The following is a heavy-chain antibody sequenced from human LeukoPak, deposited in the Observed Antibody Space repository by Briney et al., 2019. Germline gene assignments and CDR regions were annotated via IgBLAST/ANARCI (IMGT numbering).Heavy chain of an antibody. D-gene: IGHD6-19*01. Sequence: GGSLRLSCAASGFTFSNHYMDWVRQAPGKGLEWVSAISGSGGSTYYADSVKGRFTISRDNSKNTLYLQMNSLRAEDTAVYYCAKDIAVAGINWFDPWGQGTLVTVSS. CDR2: ISGSGGST. J-gene: IGHJ5*02. V-gene: IGHV3-23*01. CDR3: AKDIAVAGINWFDP. CDR1: GFTFSNHY.